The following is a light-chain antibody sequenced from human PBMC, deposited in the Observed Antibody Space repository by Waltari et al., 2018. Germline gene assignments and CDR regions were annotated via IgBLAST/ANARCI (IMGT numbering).Light chain of an antibody. V-gene: IGLV7-43*01. CDR2: GST. CDR1: TGAVAGAFY. CDR3: LLHFGGDQLV. J-gene: IGLJ3*02. Sequence: QTVVTQEPSLTVSPGGTVTLTCASSTGAVAGAFYPSWFQPMPGQAPRALIFGSTNKYSWTPARFSGSLLGGKAALTLSGAQPEDEADYYCLLHFGGDQLVFGGGTKLTVL.